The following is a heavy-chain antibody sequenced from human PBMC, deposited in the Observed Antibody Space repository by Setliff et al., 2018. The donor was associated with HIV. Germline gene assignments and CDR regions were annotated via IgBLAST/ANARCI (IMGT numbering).Heavy chain of an antibody. CDR3: ARDRGPYCSGSICHPPHSSYMDV. CDR2: IFYTGST. CDR1: GGSISSSTYY. V-gene: IGHV4-39*07. Sequence: SETLSLTCSVSGGSISSSTYYWGWIRQPPGKGLEWIGDIFYTGSTYYNPSLKSRITMSVDTSENQLSLRLSSVTSADTAVYYCARDRGPYCSGSICHPPHSSYMDVWGKGTTVTVSS. D-gene: IGHD2-15*01. J-gene: IGHJ6*03.